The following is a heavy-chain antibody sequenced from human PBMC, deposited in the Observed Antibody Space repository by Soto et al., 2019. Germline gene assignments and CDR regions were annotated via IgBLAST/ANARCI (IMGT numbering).Heavy chain of an antibody. J-gene: IGHJ3*02. CDR2: MNPNSGNT. V-gene: IGHV1-8*01. Sequence: ASVKVSCKASGYTFTSYDINWVRQATGQGLEWMGWMNPNSGNTGYTQKFQGRVTMARNTSISTAYMELSSLRSEDTAVYYCASGLYYDSSGSDDAFDIWGQGTMVTVSS. CDR3: ASGLYYDSSGSDDAFDI. D-gene: IGHD3-22*01. CDR1: GYTFTSYD.